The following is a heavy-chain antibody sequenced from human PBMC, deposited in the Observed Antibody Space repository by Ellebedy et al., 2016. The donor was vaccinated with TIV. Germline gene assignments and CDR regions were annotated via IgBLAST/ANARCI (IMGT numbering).Heavy chain of an antibody. CDR2: ISSSGSTI. CDR1: GFTFSDYY. D-gene: IGHD3-22*01. J-gene: IGHJ4*02. CDR3: ARGHYYDSSGYWGFDY. V-gene: IGHV3-11*04. Sequence: GESLKISCAASGFTFSDYYMSWIRQAPGKGLEWVSYISSSGSTIYYADSVKGRFTISRDNAKNSLYLQMNSLRAEDTAVYYCARGHYYDSSGYWGFDYWGQGTLVTVSS.